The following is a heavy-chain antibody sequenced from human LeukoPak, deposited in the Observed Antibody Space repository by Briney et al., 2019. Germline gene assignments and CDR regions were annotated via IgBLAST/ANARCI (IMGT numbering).Heavy chain of an antibody. D-gene: IGHD3-22*01. CDR1: GVSISTGGYY. CDR2: IYYSGST. Sequence: SETLSLTCTVSGVSISTGGYYWSWIRQHPGKGLEWIGNIYYSGSTYYSPSLKSRVTMSVDTSKNQFSLTLISVTAADTAVYFCARAAPNYYDSSGSLRNPYFDYWGQGTLVTVSS. V-gene: IGHV4-31*03. CDR3: ARAAPNYYDSSGSLRNPYFDY. J-gene: IGHJ4*02.